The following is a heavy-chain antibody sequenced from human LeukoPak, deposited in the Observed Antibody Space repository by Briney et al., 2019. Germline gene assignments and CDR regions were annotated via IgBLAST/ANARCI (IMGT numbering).Heavy chain of an antibody. CDR1: GGSISSSSYY. D-gene: IGHD2-21*01. CDR3: ARDRAYCGGDCYEPDAFDI. J-gene: IGHJ3*02. Sequence: PSETLSLTCTVSGGSISSSSYYWGWIRQPPGKGLEWIGSIYYSGSTYYNPSLKSRVTISVDTSKNQFSLKLSSVTAADTAVYYCARDRAYCGGDCYEPDAFDIWGQGTMVTVSS. V-gene: IGHV4-39*07. CDR2: IYYSGST.